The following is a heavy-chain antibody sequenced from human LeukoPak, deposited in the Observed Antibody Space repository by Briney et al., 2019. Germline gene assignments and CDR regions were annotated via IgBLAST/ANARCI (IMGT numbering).Heavy chain of an antibody. CDR3: AKDRVTYYYDSSGYPSGDY. V-gene: IGHV3-23*01. CDR1: GFTFSSYA. Sequence: PGGSLRFSCAASGFTFSSYAMSWVRQAPGKGLEWVSAISGSGGSTYYADSVKGRFTISRDNSKNTLYLQMNSLRAEDTAVYYCAKDRVTYYYDSSGYPSGDYWGQGTLVTVSS. CDR2: ISGSGGST. D-gene: IGHD3-22*01. J-gene: IGHJ4*02.